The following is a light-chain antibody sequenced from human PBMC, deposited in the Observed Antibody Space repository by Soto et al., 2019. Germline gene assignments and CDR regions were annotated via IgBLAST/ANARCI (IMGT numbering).Light chain of an antibody. Sequence: QSALTQPASVSGSPGQSITISCTGTSSDVGGYNYVSWYQQHPGKAPKLMIYDVSNRPSGVSNRFSGSKSGNTAPLTISGLQAEDEADYYCSSYTSSSTPHVVFGGGTKLTVL. V-gene: IGLV2-14*01. CDR2: DVS. CDR1: SSDVGGYNY. CDR3: SSYTSSSTPHVV. J-gene: IGLJ2*01.